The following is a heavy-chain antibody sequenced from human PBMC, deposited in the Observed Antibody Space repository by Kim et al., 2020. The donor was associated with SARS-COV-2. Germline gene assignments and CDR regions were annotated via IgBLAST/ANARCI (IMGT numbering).Heavy chain of an antibody. CDR3: ARDAQRQFLVPPVPLYGMDV. D-gene: IGHD2-2*01. CDR2: ISSNGATI. CDR1: GFALSTYD. J-gene: IGHJ6*02. Sequence: GGSLRLSCAASGFALSTYDMHWVRLAPGKGLEWVSYISSNGATIYYADSVKGRFTMSRDFGKNSLFLHMNSLRDDDTAVYFCARDAQRQFLVPPVPLYGMDVWGQGTTVAVSS. V-gene: IGHV3-48*02.